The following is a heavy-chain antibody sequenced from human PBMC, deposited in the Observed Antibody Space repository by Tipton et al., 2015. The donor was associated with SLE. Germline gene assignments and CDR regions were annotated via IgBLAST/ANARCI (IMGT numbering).Heavy chain of an antibody. J-gene: IGHJ3*02. CDR2: IYTSGST. D-gene: IGHD6-13*01. CDR1: GGSISSGSYY. CDR3: ARDSGIGAFDI. Sequence: TLSLTCTVSGGSISSGSYYWSWIRQPAGKGLEWIGHIYTSGSTNYNPPLKSRVTISVDTSKNQFSLKLSSVTAADTAVYYCARDSGIGAFDIWGQGTMVTVSS. V-gene: IGHV4-61*09.